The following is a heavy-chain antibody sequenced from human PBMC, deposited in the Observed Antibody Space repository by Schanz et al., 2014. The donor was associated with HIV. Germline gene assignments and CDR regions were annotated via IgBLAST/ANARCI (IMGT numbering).Heavy chain of an antibody. V-gene: IGHV3-74*02. CDR3: AKPEYDSRGNSQSHFDY. D-gene: IGHD3-22*01. CDR1: GSTFSSYW. J-gene: IGHJ4*02. CDR2: INSDGSST. Sequence: EVQLLESGGGLVKPGGSLRLSCAASGSTFSSYWMHWVRQAPGKGLVWVSRINSDGSSTNYADSVNGRFTISRDNSKNTLYLQMTTLRIDDTAVYYCAKPEYDSRGNSQSHFDYWGQGTLVTVSS.